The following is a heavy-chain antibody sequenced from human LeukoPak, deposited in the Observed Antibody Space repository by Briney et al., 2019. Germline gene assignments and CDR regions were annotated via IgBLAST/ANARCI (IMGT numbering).Heavy chain of an antibody. CDR1: GYTFTSYG. Sequence: ASVKVSCKASGYTFTSYGINWVRQAPGQGLEWMGWISTYTGNTNYAQKVQGRVTMTTDTATSTAYMDLRSLTSDDTAVYYCARDACSGTVCHPGVWGQGTLVTVSS. D-gene: IGHD2-8*02. V-gene: IGHV1-18*01. J-gene: IGHJ4*02. CDR3: ARDACSGTVCHPGV. CDR2: ISTYTGNT.